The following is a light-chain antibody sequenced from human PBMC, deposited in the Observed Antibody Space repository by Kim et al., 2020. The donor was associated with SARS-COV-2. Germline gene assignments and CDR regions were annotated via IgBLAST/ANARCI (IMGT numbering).Light chain of an antibody. CDR1: DRARCHH. V-gene: IGKV3-20*01. J-gene: IGKJ2*03. CDR3: QQYGSSPRS. Sequence: RASLTGSSSDRARCHHKAEQAQKPDQAPRLLIYGASSRITGIPDRFSGSGSGTDFTLTISRLEPEDFAVYYCQQYGSSPRSFGQGTKLEI. CDR2: GAS.